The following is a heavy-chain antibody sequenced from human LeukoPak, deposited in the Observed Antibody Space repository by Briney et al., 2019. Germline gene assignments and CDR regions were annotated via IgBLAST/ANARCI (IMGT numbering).Heavy chain of an antibody. J-gene: IGHJ5*02. D-gene: IGHD3-10*01. Sequence: SETLSLTCTVSGGSISSSSYYWGWIRQPPGKGLEWIVSIYYSGSTYYNPSLKSRVTISVDTSKNQFSLKLSSVTAADTAVYYCARHGSGYWFDPWGQGTLVTVSS. V-gene: IGHV4-39*01. CDR1: GGSISSSSYY. CDR3: ARHGSGYWFDP. CDR2: IYYSGST.